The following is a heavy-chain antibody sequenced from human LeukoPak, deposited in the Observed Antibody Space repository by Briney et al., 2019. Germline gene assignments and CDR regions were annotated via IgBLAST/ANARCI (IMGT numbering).Heavy chain of an antibody. CDR3: ARTGNTAVPPYFDY. CDR2: IYYSGSN. Sequence: PSETLSLTCTVSGGSISSSGNYWGRIRQPPGKGLEWTRSIYYSGSNYYNPSLSSRVTISVDTPKSQCSLKLSSVTAADTAVYYCARTGNTAVPPYFDYWGQGALVTVSS. J-gene: IGHJ4*02. CDR1: GGSISSSGNY. V-gene: IGHV4-39*01. D-gene: IGHD3-10*01.